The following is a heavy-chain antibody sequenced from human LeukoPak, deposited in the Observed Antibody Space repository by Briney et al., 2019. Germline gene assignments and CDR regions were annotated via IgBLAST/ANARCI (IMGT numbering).Heavy chain of an antibody. CDR3: ASSTHYDFWSGYSQADYGMDV. D-gene: IGHD3-3*01. CDR1: GYTFTSYA. Sequence: GASVKVSCKASGYTFTSYAMHWVRQAPGQRLEWMGWINAGNGNTEYSQKFQGRVTITRDTSASTAYMELSSLRFEDTAVYYCASSTHYDFWSGYSQADYGMDVWGQGTTVTVSS. J-gene: IGHJ6*02. V-gene: IGHV1-3*01. CDR2: INAGNGNT.